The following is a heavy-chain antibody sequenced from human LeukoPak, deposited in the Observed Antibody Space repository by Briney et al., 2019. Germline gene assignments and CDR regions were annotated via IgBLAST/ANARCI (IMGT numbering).Heavy chain of an antibody. D-gene: IGHD2-2*01. CDR1: GYTFTSYG. CDR2: ISAYNGNT. V-gene: IGHV1-18*01. Sequence: ASVKVSRKASGYTFTSYGISWVRQAPGQGLEWMGWISAYNGNTNYAQKLQGRVTMTTDTSTSTAYMELRSLRSDDTAVYYCARDGVVPAASPYYYYMDVWGKGTTVTVSS. J-gene: IGHJ6*03. CDR3: ARDGVVPAASPYYYYMDV.